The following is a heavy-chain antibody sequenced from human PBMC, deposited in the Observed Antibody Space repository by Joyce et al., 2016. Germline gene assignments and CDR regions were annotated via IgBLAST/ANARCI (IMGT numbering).Heavy chain of an antibody. D-gene: IGHD2-21*01. CDR1: GFIFNTYV. V-gene: IGHV3-64*01. J-gene: IGHJ4*02. CDR2: ISTNGDNT. CDR3: ARDGEAGVDY. Sequence: EVQLVDSGGGLVQPGGSLRLSCAASGFIFNTYVMHWVRQAPGKRPEFVSSISTNGDNTYYVNSVKGRFTISRDNSKNQVYLQMGSLRTEDMAVYYCARDGEAGVDYWGQGTLVTVSS.